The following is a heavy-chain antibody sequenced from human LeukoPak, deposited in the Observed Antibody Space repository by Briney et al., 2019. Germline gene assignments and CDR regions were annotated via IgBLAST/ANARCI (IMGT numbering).Heavy chain of an antibody. V-gene: IGHV5-51*01. D-gene: IGHD3-10*01. CDR1: GYSFTSYW. Sequence: GESLKISCKGSGYSFTSYWIGWVRQMPGKGPEWMGIIYPGDSDTRYSPSFQGQVTISADKSISTAYLQWSSLEASDTAMYYCARPRYYGSGNADGMDVWGQGTTVTVSS. CDR3: ARPRYYGSGNADGMDV. CDR2: IYPGDSDT. J-gene: IGHJ6*02.